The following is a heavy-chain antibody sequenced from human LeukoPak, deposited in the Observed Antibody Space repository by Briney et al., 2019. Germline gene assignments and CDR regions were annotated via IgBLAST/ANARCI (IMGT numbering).Heavy chain of an antibody. CDR1: GYTFTSYG. J-gene: IGHJ4*02. V-gene: IGHV1-18*01. CDR2: ISAYNGNT. Sequence: ASVKVSCKASGYTFTSYGISWVRQAPGQGLDWMGWISAYNGNTNYAQTLQGRVTMTTDTSTSTAYIELRSLTSDDTAVYYCARFRAGVGQPYGHYWEQGTLVNVSS. CDR3: ARFRAGVGQPYGHY. D-gene: IGHD3-10*01.